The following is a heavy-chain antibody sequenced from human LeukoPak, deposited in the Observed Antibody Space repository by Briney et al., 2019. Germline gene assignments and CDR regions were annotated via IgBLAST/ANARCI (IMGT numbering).Heavy chain of an antibody. Sequence: GRSLRLSCAASGFRFDSFYMGWIRQVPGKGLDYIAFISASGAVPYYAESVKGRFTVSRDNAKNSVSLQMNSLSADDTAVYYCARSLIVASEDYWGQGTLVTVSS. CDR3: ARSLIVASEDY. J-gene: IGHJ4*02. CDR1: GFRFDSFY. V-gene: IGHV3-11*04. CDR2: ISASGAVP. D-gene: IGHD3-22*01.